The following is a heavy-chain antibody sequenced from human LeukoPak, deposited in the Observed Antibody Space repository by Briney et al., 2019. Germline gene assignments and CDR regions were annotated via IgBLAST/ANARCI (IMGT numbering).Heavy chain of an antibody. CDR1: GGSFSGYY. V-gene: IGHV4-34*01. D-gene: IGHD2-2*01. CDR2: INHSGST. CDR3: ARLIGYCSSTSCFSPTYYYYGMDV. Sequence: PSETLSLTCAVYGGSFSGYYWSWIRQPPGKGLEWIGEINHSGSTNYNPSLKSRVTISVDTSKNQFSLKLSSVTAADTAVYYCARLIGYCSSTSCFSPTYYYYGMDVWGQGTTVTVSS. J-gene: IGHJ6*02.